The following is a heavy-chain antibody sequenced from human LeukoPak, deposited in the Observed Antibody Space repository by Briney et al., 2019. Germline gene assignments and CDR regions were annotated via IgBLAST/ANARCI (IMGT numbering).Heavy chain of an antibody. Sequence: GGSLRLSCAASGFTFSSYAMNWVRQAPGKGLEWVSTISGSGGTTYYADSVKGRFAISRDNSENTLYLQINRLRAEDTALYYCARGYCSGGSCPGYYFDHWGQGTLVTVSS. CDR2: ISGSGGTT. J-gene: IGHJ4*02. CDR1: GFTFSSYA. D-gene: IGHD2-15*01. V-gene: IGHV3-23*01. CDR3: ARGYCSGGSCPGYYFDH.